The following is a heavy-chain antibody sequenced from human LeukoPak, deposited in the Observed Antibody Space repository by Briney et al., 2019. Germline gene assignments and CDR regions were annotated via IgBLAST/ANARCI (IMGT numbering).Heavy chain of an antibody. CDR3: ASSKGTTEFDY. J-gene: IGHJ4*02. V-gene: IGHV1-46*01. D-gene: IGHD1-1*01. Sequence: ASVKVSCKASGYTFTSYYMHWVRQAPGQGLEWMGIINPSGGSTSYAQKFQGRVTMTRDASTSTVYMELSSLRSEDTAVYYCASSKGTTEFDYWGQGTLVTVSS. CDR1: GYTFTSYY. CDR2: INPSGGST.